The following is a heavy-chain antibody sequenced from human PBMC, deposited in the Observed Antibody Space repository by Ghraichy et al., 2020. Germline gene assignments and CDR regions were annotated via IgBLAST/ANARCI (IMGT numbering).Heavy chain of an antibody. CDR2: ISYDGNNK. J-gene: IGHJ6*02. Sequence: GGSLRLSCAASGFTFSSYAMHWVRQAPGKGLKWVAVISYDGNNKYNADSVKGRFTISRDNSKNTLNLQMNSLRAEDTAVYYCARGYDRSFYGMDVWGQGTTARLL. CDR1: GFTFSSYA. D-gene: IGHD3-22*01. V-gene: IGHV3-30*01. CDR3: ARGYDRSFYGMDV.